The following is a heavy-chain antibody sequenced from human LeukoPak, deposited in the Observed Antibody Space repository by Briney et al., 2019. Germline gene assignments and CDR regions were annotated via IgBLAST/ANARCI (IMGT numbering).Heavy chain of an antibody. CDR2: ISVYNDNR. D-gene: IGHD2-21*02. CDR3: VSDGRFENSHCYYSGC. J-gene: IGHJ4*02. V-gene: IGHV1-18*01. Sequence: ASVKVPCTASGYTFNIYGISWVRQAPGQGLEWMTWISVYNDNRRYAQNFQGRVTLTTDKSTSTAYMELRSLKSDDTATYYCVSDGRFENSHCYYSGCWGEGTQVTVSS. CDR1: GYTFNIYG.